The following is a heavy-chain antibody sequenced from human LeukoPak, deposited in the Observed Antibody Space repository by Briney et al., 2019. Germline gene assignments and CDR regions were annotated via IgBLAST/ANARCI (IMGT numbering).Heavy chain of an antibody. V-gene: IGHV3-23*01. CDR3: AKNGEPYYYMDV. J-gene: IGHJ6*03. D-gene: IGHD1-14*01. CDR2: ISGSGSNT. CDR1: GFTFSRYD. Sequence: GGSLRLSCAASGFTFSRYDMSWVRQAPGKGLEWVSGISGSGSNTYYADSAKGRLTSSRDSSKKTVYLQMNSLRAEDTAVYYCAKNGEPYYYMDVWGKGTTVTVSS.